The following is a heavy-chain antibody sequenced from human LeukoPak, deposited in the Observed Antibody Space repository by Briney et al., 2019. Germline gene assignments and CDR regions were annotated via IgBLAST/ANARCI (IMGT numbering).Heavy chain of an antibody. J-gene: IGHJ4*02. Sequence: GGSLRLSCAASGFTFSSYGMHWVRQAPGKGLEWVAVISYDGSNKYYADSVKGRFTISRDNSKNTLYLQMNSLRAEDTAVYYCAKDVGYCSSTSCHYFDYWGQETLVTVSS. CDR3: AKDVGYCSSTSCHYFDY. CDR1: GFTFSSYG. D-gene: IGHD2-2*01. V-gene: IGHV3-30*18. CDR2: ISYDGSNK.